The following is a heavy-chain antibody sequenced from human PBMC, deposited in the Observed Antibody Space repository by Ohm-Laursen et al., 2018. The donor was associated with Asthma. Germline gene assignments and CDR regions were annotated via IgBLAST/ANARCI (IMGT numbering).Heavy chain of an antibody. CDR2: INWNGGST. Sequence: SLRLSCAASGFTFDDYGMSWVRQAPGKGLEWVSGINWNGGSTGYADSVKGRFTISRDNAKNSLYLQMNSLRAEDTALYHCARGRVSGSYGMDVWGQGTTVTVSS. D-gene: IGHD1-26*01. J-gene: IGHJ6*02. V-gene: IGHV3-20*01. CDR3: ARGRVSGSYGMDV. CDR1: GFTFDDYG.